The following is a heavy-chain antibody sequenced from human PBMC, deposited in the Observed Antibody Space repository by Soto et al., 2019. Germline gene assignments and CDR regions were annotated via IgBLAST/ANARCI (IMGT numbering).Heavy chain of an antibody. J-gene: IGHJ4*02. CDR1: GFTFSSYA. D-gene: IGHD3-10*01. V-gene: IGHV3-23*01. CDR3: AKDGAVGRITMVRGVIIIWN. CDR2: ITGSGGST. Sequence: DVHLLESGGGLVQPGGSLRLSCAASGFTFSSYAMGWVRQAPGKGLEWVSTITGSGGSTYYADSVKGRFTISRDNSRNTLYLQMNSLRGEDTAVYYCAKDGAVGRITMVRGVIIIWNWGQGTLVTVSS.